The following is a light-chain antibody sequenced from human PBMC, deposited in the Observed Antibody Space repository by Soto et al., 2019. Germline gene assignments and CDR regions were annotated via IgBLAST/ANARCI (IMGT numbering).Light chain of an antibody. J-gene: IGKJ1*01. V-gene: IGKV3-20*01. CDR3: QQYGKSPPWT. Sequence: EIVLTQSPGTLSLSPGERVTLSCRASQSVSSSDLAWYQQKPGQAPRLLIYAASSRATGIPDRFTGSGSGTDFTLTISRLEPEDFAVYYCQQYGKSPPWTFGQGTK. CDR2: AAS. CDR1: QSVSSSD.